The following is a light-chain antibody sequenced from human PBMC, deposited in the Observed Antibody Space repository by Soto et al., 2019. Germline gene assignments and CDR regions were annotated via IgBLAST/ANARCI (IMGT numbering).Light chain of an antibody. CDR1: DSNIGAVFD. CDR3: QSYLSDFSEFYV. J-gene: IGLJ1*01. V-gene: IGLV1-40*01. CDR2: SNT. Sequence: QSVLTQPPSVSGAPGRTVTISCTWSDSNIGAVFDVHWYQQLPGSAPKLLIYSNTSRPSGVPDRFSGSQSGTSASLAIRRLPAEDEGDYYCQSYLSDFSEFYVFGTGTKLTVL.